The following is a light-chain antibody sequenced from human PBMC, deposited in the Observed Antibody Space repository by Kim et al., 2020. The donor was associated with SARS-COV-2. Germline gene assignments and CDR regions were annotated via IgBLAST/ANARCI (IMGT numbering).Light chain of an antibody. J-gene: IGLJ2*01. CDR3: NSRDSNDNVV. V-gene: IGLV3-19*01. Sequence: VVLGQTVRITCQGDSLRSYYATWYQKKPGQAPILVIYGKNNRPSGIPDRFSGSSSGNTASLTITGTQAGDEADYYCNSRDSNDNVVFGGGTQLTVL. CDR2: GKN. CDR1: SLRSYY.